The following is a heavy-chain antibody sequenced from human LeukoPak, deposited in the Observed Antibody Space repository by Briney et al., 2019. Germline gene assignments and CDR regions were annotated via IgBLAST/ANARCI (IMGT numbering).Heavy chain of an antibody. CDR1: GFTFRSYA. J-gene: IGHJ4*02. V-gene: IGHV3-23*01. CDR3: AKAWTSGYDRAYVDY. D-gene: IGHD3-3*01. Sequence: PGFSLRLSCAASGFTFRSYAMIWVRQAPAKGLQWVARVSGSGVNTYYADSMRGRFTIYSDNSRNTLYLQMHSLSAGDTAKYYCAKAWTSGYDRAYVDYWGQGTLVTVSS. CDR2: VSGSGVNT.